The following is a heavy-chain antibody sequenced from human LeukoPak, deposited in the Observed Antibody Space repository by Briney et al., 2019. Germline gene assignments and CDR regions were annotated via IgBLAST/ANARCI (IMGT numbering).Heavy chain of an antibody. CDR1: GACITSFY. D-gene: IGHD5-12*01. CDR2: IHTNGGT. CDR3: SRGGGYGDY. J-gene: IGHJ4*02. Sequence: SETLSLTCTVSGACITSFYYNWIRQSAGKGLEWIGRIHTNGGTDYRPSLNSRVTMSVDTSKKQISLKLTSVTAADTAVYFCSRGGGYGDYWGQGILVTVSS. V-gene: IGHV4-4*07.